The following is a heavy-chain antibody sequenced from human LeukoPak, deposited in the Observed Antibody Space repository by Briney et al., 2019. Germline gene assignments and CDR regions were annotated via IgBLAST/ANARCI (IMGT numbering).Heavy chain of an antibody. CDR3: TTGIGNYYYY. J-gene: IGHJ4*02. V-gene: IGHV3-74*01. CDR1: GSTFSRYW. Sequence: GGSLRLSCAASGSTFSRYWMHRVRQAPGKGLVWVSRVKSDGSDTIYADSVKGRLTISRDNAKNTLYLQMDSLRAEDTAVYYCTTGIGNYYYYWGQGTLVTVAS. D-gene: IGHD3-10*01. CDR2: VKSDGSDT.